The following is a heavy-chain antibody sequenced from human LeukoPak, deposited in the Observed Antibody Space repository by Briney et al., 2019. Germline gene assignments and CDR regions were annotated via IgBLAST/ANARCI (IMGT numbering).Heavy chain of an antibody. V-gene: IGHV7-4-1*02. CDR2: INTNTGNP. J-gene: IGHJ6*03. CDR1: GYTLTNYA. Sequence: GASVKVSCKASGYTLTNYALNWVRQAPGQGLEWMGWINTNTGNPTYAQGFTGRFVLSLDTSVNTAYLQISSLKAEDTAVYFCARDFPYCVGGSCDSPIETFYYYYMDVWGKGTTVTVSS. CDR3: ARDFPYCVGGSCDSPIETFYYYYMDV. D-gene: IGHD2-15*01.